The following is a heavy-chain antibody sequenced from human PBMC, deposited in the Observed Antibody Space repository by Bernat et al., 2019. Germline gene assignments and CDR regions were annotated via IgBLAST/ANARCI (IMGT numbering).Heavy chain of an antibody. V-gene: IGHV1-18*01. CDR1: GYTFTSYG. J-gene: IGHJ6*02. CDR2: ISAYNGNT. D-gene: IGHD2-15*01. Sequence: QVQLVQSGAEVKKPGASVKVSCKASGYTFTSYGISWVRQAPGQGLEWMGWISAYNGNTNYAQKLQGRVTMTTDTSTSTAYMELRSLRSDDTAVYYCARDEGCSGGSCYPPIYYYGMDVRGQGTTVTVSS. CDR3: ARDEGCSGGSCYPPIYYYGMDV.